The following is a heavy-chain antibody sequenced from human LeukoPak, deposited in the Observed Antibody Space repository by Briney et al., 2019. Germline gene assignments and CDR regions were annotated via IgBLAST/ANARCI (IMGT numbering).Heavy chain of an antibody. V-gene: IGHV1-18*01. Sequence: ASVNASCKATGYTFTSYGISWVRQAPGQGLEWVGWISSNSDNTNYAQKFQGRVTMTTDTSTSTAYMELRSLRSDDTAVYYCARDWGSIKVITDYWGQGTLVTVSS. D-gene: IGHD3-16*01. CDR3: ARDWGSIKVITDY. J-gene: IGHJ4*02. CDR2: ISSNSDNT. CDR1: GYTFTSYG.